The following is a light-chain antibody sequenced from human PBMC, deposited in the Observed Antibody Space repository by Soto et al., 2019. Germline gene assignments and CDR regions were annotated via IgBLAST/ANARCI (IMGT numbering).Light chain of an antibody. Sequence: EIVLTQSPGTLSLSPGERATLSCRASQSVSTSYLAWYQQIPGQAPRLLIYGASSRATGIPDRFSGSGSGTDFTLTISSLGPEDFAVYYYQQYGSSPLTFGGGTKVDIK. V-gene: IGKV3-20*01. CDR3: QQYGSSPLT. CDR2: GAS. CDR1: QSVSTSY. J-gene: IGKJ4*01.